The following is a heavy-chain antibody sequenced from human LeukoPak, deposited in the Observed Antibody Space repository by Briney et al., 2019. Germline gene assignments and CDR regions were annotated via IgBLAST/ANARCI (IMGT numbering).Heavy chain of an antibody. J-gene: IGHJ4*02. D-gene: IGHD5-12*01. CDR1: GGSISSYY. CDR2: IYYSGST. CDR3: ARGGGYRAPFDY. Sequence: SETLSLTCTVSGGSISSYYWSWLRQPPGKGLEWIGYIYYSGSTNYNPSLKSRVPISVDTSKNQFSLKLSSVTAADTAVYYCARGGGYRAPFDYWGQGTLVTVSS. V-gene: IGHV4-59*01.